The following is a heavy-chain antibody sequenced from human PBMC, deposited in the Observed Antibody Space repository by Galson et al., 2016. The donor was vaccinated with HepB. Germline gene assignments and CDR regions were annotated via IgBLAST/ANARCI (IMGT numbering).Heavy chain of an antibody. CDR3: ARAWTVMSSYAFDI. D-gene: IGHD3-16*01. J-gene: IGHJ3*02. V-gene: IGHV4-31*03. CDR1: GGSISSGGYY. CDR2: IYYNINT. Sequence: TLSLTCTVSGGSISSGGYYWSWIRQHPGKGLEWIGYIYYNINTNYKPSLKSRVTISVDTSKNQLSLKLSSVTAADTAVYYCARAWTVMSSYAFDIWGQGTMVTVSS.